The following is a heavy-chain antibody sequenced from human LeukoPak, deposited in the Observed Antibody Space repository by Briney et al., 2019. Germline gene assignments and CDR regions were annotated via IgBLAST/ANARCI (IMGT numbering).Heavy chain of an antibody. CDR3: AKGGLGGYNAVFDH. J-gene: IGHJ4*02. CDR2: VSGSDGSS. V-gene: IGHV3-23*01. CDR1: GFTFVGNA. D-gene: IGHD5-24*01. Sequence: GGSLRLSCATSGFTFVGNAMSWVRQAPGKGLEWVSGVSGSDGSSHYADSVKGRFTISVDNSKNTLHLQMNSLRAEATAVYYCAKGGLGGYNAVFDHWGQGTLVTVSS.